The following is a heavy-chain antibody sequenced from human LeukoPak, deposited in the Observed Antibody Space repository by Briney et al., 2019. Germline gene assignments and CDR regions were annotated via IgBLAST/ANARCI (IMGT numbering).Heavy chain of an antibody. V-gene: IGHV3-30*03. CDR3: ARGITMIVDAFDI. CDR1: GFTFSSFG. CDR2: ISYDGSNK. D-gene: IGHD3-22*01. J-gene: IGHJ3*02. Sequence: GGSLRLSCAASGFTFSSFGIQRVPPAPGKGLVWVAVISYDGSNKYYADSVKGRFTISRDNSKNTLYLQMNSLRAEDTAVYYCARGITMIVDAFDIWGQGTMVTVSS.